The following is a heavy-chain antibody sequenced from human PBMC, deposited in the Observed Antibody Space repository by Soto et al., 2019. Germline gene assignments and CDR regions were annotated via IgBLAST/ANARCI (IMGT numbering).Heavy chain of an antibody. V-gene: IGHV1-69*12. CDR3: ARGTVTGSEYNFYYYGMDV. CDR2: IIPIFGTT. D-gene: IGHD1-1*01. Sequence: QVQLVQSGVEVKKPGSSVKVSCKASGGTFNSYAIDWVRQAHGQGLEWMGGIIPIFGTTNYAQKLQGRVKLTADESTRTAYMELSTLTSEDTAVYYCARGTVTGSEYNFYYYGMDVWGQGTTVIVSS. J-gene: IGHJ6*02. CDR1: GGTFNSYA.